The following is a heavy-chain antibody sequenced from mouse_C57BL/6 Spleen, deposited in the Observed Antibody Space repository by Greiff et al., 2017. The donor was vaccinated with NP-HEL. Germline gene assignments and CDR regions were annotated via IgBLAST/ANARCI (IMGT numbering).Heavy chain of an antibody. Sequence: EVKLVESGGGLVKPGGSLKLSCAASGFTFSDYGMHWVRQAPEKGLEWVAYISSGSSTIYYADTVKGRFTISRDNAKNTLFLQMTSLRSEDTAMYYCARNSGYLYYFDYWGQGTTLTVSS. CDR1: GFTFSDYG. CDR2: ISSGSSTI. CDR3: ARNSGYLYYFDY. J-gene: IGHJ2*01. V-gene: IGHV5-17*01. D-gene: IGHD2-2*01.